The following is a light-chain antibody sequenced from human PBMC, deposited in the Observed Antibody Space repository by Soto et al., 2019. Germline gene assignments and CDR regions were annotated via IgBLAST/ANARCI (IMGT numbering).Light chain of an antibody. CDR3: QQNNNWPLT. J-gene: IGKJ4*01. Sequence: EIAMTQSPATLSVSPGERATLSCRASQSVNRNVAWYQQKPGQAPRLLISGASTRATGVPARFSGSGSGTDFALTISSLQSEDFAVYFCQQNNNWPLTFGGGTKVDI. V-gene: IGKV3-15*01. CDR2: GAS. CDR1: QSVNRN.